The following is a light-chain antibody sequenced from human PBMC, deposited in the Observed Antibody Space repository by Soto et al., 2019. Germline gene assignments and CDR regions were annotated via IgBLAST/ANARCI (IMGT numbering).Light chain of an antibody. J-gene: IGKJ2*01. CDR3: QQFGSSPPMYT. V-gene: IGKV3-20*01. Sequence: EIVLTQSPGTLSLSPGERATLSCRASQSVSSSYLAWYQQKPGRAPRLLIYGASSRATGIPDRFSGSGSGTDFTLTISRLEPEEFAVYYCQQFGSSPPMYTFGQGTKLEIK. CDR2: GAS. CDR1: QSVSSSY.